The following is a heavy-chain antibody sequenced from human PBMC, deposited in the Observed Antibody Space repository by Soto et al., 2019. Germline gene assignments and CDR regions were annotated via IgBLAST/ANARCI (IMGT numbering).Heavy chain of an antibody. V-gene: IGHV4-59*08. Sequence: SETLSLTCTVSGGSISRYWWSWIRQPPGKGLEWIGYIYYSGSTNYNPSLKSRVTISVDTSKKQFSLKLNSVTAADTAVYYCARQGHYYDSSGYSWFDSWGQGTLVTVSS. CDR3: ARQGHYYDSSGYSWFDS. D-gene: IGHD3-22*01. CDR1: GGSISRYW. CDR2: IYYSGST. J-gene: IGHJ5*01.